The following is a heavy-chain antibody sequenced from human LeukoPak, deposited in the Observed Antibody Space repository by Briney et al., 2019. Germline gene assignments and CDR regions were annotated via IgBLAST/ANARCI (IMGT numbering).Heavy chain of an antibody. V-gene: IGHV3-15*01. CDR2: VRSKSDAGTM. J-gene: IGHJ3*01. CDR1: GFNFRSAW. D-gene: IGHD3-16*01. Sequence: GGSLRLSCTASGFNFRSAWMSWARQAPGKGLEWVGRVRSKSDAGTMDYAAHVEGRFTISRDDSKNMVFLDMNSLKSEDTGVYYCGGRRVWGNGTVVTVSS. CDR3: GGRRV.